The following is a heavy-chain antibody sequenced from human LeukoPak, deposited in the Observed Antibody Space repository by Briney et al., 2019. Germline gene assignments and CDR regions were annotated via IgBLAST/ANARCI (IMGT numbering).Heavy chain of an antibody. CDR2: ISSSGGDT. J-gene: IGHJ4*01. CDR3: ARGRQGYHFDY. V-gene: IGHV3-48*01. CDR1: GFMFSGYS. D-gene: IGHD5-18*01. Sequence: PGGSLRLSCAASGFMFSGYSMDWVRQAPGKGLEWVSYISSSGGDTHYTDSVKGRFTISRDNAKNSLYLQMNSLRAEDTAVYYCARGRQGYHFDYWGQEPWSPSPQ.